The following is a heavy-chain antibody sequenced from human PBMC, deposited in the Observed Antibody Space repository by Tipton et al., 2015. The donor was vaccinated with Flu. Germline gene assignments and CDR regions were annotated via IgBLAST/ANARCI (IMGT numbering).Heavy chain of an antibody. Sequence: LRLSCTVSGYSISNTYYWGWIRQPPGKGLEWIGNIYHSGSTYYNPSLKSRVTISIHTSKNQFSLKLSSVTAADTAVYYCARGPIYGDYMTTSTFDYWGQDTLVTVAS. CDR1: GYSISNTYY. V-gene: IGHV4-38-2*02. J-gene: IGHJ4*01. CDR3: ARGPIYGDYMTTSTFDY. D-gene: IGHD4-17*01. CDR2: IYHSGST.